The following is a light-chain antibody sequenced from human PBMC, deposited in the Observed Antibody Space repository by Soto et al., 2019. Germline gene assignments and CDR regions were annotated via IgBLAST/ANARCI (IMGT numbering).Light chain of an antibody. Sequence: DIQMTQSPSSVSASEGDRVTITCRASQDINNWLAWYQQKPGKAPKLLIYTTSNLQSGVPSRFSGSGSGTDFTLTISSLQPEDFATYYCQQANSFPLTFGGGTKVEIK. J-gene: IGKJ4*01. CDR2: TTS. CDR1: QDINNW. CDR3: QQANSFPLT. V-gene: IGKV1D-12*01.